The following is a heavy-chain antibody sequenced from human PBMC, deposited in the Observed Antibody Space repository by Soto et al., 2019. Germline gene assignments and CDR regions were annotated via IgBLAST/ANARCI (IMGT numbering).Heavy chain of an antibody. CDR2: IYHSGST. J-gene: IGHJ4*02. CDR1: GCSISSGGYS. D-gene: IGHD1-26*01. Sequence: QLQLQESGSGLVKPSQTLSLTCAVSGCSISSGGYSWSWIRQPPGKGLEWIGYIYHSGSTYYNPYLKSRVTRSVDRSKNQFSLKLSSVTAADTAVYYCARGATAVDYWGQGTLVTVSS. CDR3: ARGATAVDY. V-gene: IGHV4-30-2*01.